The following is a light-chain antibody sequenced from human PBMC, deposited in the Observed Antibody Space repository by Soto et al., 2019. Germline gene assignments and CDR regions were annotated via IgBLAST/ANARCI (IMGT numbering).Light chain of an antibody. CDR2: GAS. Sequence: EIVMTQSPATLSVSPGERATLSCRASQSVSSNLAWYQQKPGQAPRLLIYGASPRSTGIPARFSGSGFGTDITRHFSSLKSEDFAVYSCQQYNNWPPWTFGQGTKVEIK. CDR1: QSVSSN. J-gene: IGKJ1*01. V-gene: IGKV3-15*01. CDR3: QQYNNWPPWT.